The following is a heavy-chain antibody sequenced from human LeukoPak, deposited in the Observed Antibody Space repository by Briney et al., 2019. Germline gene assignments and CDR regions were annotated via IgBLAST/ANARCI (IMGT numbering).Heavy chain of an antibody. J-gene: IGHJ6*02. Sequence: SETLSLTCAVYGGSFSGYYWSWIRQPPGKGLEWIGEINHSGSTNYNPSLKSRVTISVDTSKNQFSLKLSSVTAADTAVYYCARSSGYRYGMDVWGQGTTVTVSS. D-gene: IGHD5-12*01. CDR2: INHSGST. V-gene: IGHV4-34*01. CDR3: ARSSGYRYGMDV. CDR1: GGSFSGYY.